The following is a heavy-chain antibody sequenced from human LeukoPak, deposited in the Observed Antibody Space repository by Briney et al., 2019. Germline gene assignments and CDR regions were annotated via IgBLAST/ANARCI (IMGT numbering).Heavy chain of an antibody. CDR2: IKQDGSEK. CDR1: GFTFSSYW. Sequence: ASVKVSCAASGFTFSSYWMSWVRQAPGKGLEWVANIKQDGSEKYYVDSVKGRFTISRDNAKNSLYLQMNSLRAEDTAVYYCARGGHYGSGSYYNVWGQGTLVTVSS. CDR3: ARGGHYGSGSYYNV. D-gene: IGHD3-10*01. J-gene: IGHJ4*02. V-gene: IGHV3-7*01.